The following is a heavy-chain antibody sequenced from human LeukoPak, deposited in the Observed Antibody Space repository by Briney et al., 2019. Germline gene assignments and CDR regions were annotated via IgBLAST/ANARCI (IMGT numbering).Heavy chain of an antibody. V-gene: IGHV3-30-3*01. CDR2: ISYDGSNK. Sequence: GGSLRLSCAASGFTFSSYAMHWVRQAPGKGLEWVAVISYDGSNKYYADSVKGRFTISRDNSKNTLYLQMNSLRAEDTAAYYCARLPGYSSGWYFDYWGQGTLVTVSS. J-gene: IGHJ4*02. CDR1: GFTFSSYA. CDR3: ARLPGYSSGWYFDY. D-gene: IGHD6-19*01.